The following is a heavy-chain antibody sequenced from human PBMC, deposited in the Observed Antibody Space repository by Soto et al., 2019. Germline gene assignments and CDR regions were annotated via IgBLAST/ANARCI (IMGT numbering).Heavy chain of an antibody. CDR2: IYWDDDK. CDR3: AHSRCGGDCLQSYSSHYYYGMDV. Sequence: QITLKESGPTLVRPTQTLTLTCTFSGFSLSTSGVGVGWIRQPPGKALEWLALIYWDDDKRYSPSLKSRLTIPKDTSKTPVVLTMTNMDPVDTATYYCAHSRCGGDCLQSYSSHYYYGMDVWGQGTTVTVSS. D-gene: IGHD2-21*02. V-gene: IGHV2-5*02. J-gene: IGHJ6*02. CDR1: GFSLSTSGVG.